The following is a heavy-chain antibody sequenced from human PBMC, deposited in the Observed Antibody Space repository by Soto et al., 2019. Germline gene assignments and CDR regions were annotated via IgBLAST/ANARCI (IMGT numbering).Heavy chain of an antibody. D-gene: IGHD3-10*01. CDR3: ANDVVRGPQNWFDP. V-gene: IGHV3-23*01. Sequence: GGSRRLSCAASGFTFRSFTMNWVRQAPGKGLEWVSTISSNSAYIYYADSVKGRFTISSDNSKNTLYMQMNSLRAEDTAVYYCANDVVRGPQNWFDPWGQASLVTVAS. J-gene: IGHJ5*02. CDR1: GFTFRSFT. CDR2: ISSNSAYI.